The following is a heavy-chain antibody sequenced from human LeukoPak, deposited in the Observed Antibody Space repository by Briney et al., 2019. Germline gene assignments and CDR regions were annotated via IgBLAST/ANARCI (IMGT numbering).Heavy chain of an antibody. J-gene: IGHJ4*02. D-gene: IGHD1-26*01. CDR2: IYYSGST. Sequence: PSETLSLTCTVSGGSISSSSYYWGWIRQPPGKGLEWIGSIYYSGSTYYNPSLKSRVTISVDTSKNQFSLKLSSVTAADTAVYYCARHNRATVFPMNPYYFDYWGQGTLVTVSS. V-gene: IGHV4-39*01. CDR3: ARHNRATVFPMNPYYFDY. CDR1: GGSISSSSYY.